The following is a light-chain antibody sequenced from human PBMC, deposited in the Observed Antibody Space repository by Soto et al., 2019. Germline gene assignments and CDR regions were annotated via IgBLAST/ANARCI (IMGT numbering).Light chain of an antibody. V-gene: IGLV1-47*01. Sequence: SVLTQPPPPSWTPRQRITIPCSWSKSNVGSYYVYWYQQFPGMAPKLLIYKNNQRPSGVPERFSGSKSGTSASLDISGLRTEDEADYYCVAWDDTLSAYVFGTGTRSPS. CDR1: KSNVGSYY. CDR3: VAWDDTLSAYV. CDR2: KNN. J-gene: IGLJ1*01.